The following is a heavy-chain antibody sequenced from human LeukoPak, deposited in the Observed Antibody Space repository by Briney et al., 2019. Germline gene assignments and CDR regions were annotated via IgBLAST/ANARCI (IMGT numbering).Heavy chain of an antibody. CDR1: GFAFSNYW. Sequence: PGGSLRLSCAASGFAFSNYWMSWVRQAPGQGLEWVANIKPDGAEKYYVDSLKGRFTISRDNAKNSLYLQMNSLRVEDTAVYYCARGGNSSWDYWGQGALVTVSS. J-gene: IGHJ4*02. CDR2: IKPDGAEK. D-gene: IGHD6-6*01. V-gene: IGHV3-7*01. CDR3: ARGGNSSWDY.